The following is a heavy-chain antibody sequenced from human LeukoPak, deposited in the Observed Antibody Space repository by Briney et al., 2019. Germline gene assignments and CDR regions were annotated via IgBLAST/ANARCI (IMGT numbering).Heavy chain of an antibody. V-gene: IGHV3-72*01. D-gene: IGHD4-17*01. CDR3: ARPSDFGDDY. CDR2: IRNKANSYTT. Sequence: PGGSLRLSCGASGFTFSDHYMDWVRQAPGKGLDWVGRIRNKANSYTTEYAASVKGRFTISRDDSKNSLYLQMNSLKIEDTAVYYCARPSDFGDDYWGQGSLVTVSS. CDR1: GFTFSDHY. J-gene: IGHJ4*02.